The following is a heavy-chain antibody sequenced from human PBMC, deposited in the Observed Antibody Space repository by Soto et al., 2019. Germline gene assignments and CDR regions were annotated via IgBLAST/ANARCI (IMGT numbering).Heavy chain of an antibody. CDR1: GGSLSGFP. CDR2: IYHTGRS. CDR3: ARVSKEYGGNGDFDY. D-gene: IGHD2-2*01. J-gene: IGHJ4*02. V-gene: IGHV4-59*01. Sequence: SGTLSLTCSVSGGSLSGFPWIWIRQPPGKGLEWVGYIYHTGRSNYNPSLKSRLTISLDMSRNQFSLQLTSVTAADTALYDCARVSKEYGGNGDFDYWGLGPLVTASS.